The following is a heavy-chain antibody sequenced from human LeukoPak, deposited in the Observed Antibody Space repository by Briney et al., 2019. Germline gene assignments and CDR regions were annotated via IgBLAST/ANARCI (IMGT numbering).Heavy chain of an antibody. CDR1: GGPISSSSYY. CDR3: APERYSSGWYFGNNWFDP. J-gene: IGHJ5*02. V-gene: IGHV4-39*01. Sequence: SETLSLTCTVSGGPISSSSYYWGWIRQPPGKGLEWIGSIYYSGSTYYNPSLKSRVTISVDTSKNQFSLKLSSVTAADTAVYYCAPERYSSGWYFGNNWFDPWGQGTLVTVSS. D-gene: IGHD6-19*01. CDR2: IYYSGST.